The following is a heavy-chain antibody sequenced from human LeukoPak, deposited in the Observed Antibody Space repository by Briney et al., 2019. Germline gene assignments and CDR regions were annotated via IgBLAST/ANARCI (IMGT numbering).Heavy chain of an antibody. V-gene: IGHV3-20*01. J-gene: IGHJ4*02. D-gene: IGHD3-3*01. CDR1: GFTFSSYS. Sequence: PGGSLRLSCAASGFTFSSYSMNWVRQAPGKGLEWVSGINWNGGSTGYADSVKGRFTISRDNAKNSLYLQMNSLRAEDTALYHCARGSDFWSGDRFEIGGYWGQGTLVTVSS. CDR3: ARGSDFWSGDRFEIGGY. CDR2: INWNGGST.